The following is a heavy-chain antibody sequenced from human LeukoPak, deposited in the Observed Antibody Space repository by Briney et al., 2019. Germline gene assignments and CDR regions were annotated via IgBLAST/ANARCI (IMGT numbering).Heavy chain of an antibody. CDR1: GYTFTSYG. Sequence: RWASVKVSCKASGYTFTSYGISWVRQAPGQGLEWMRWISAYNGNTNYAQKLQGRVTMTTDTSTSTAYMELRSLRSDDTAVYYCATYYYDSSGYSYYFDYWGQGTLVTVSS. D-gene: IGHD3-22*01. J-gene: IGHJ4*02. CDR3: ATYYYDSSGYSYYFDY. V-gene: IGHV1-18*01. CDR2: ISAYNGNT.